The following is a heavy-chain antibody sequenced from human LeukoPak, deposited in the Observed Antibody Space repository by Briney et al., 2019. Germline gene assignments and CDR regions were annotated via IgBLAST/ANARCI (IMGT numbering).Heavy chain of an antibody. J-gene: IGHJ6*02. Sequence: ASVKVACNPSGFTFITYGIRWVRQAPGHGLEWVGWISAYNGDTKYAHKVQGTVTLTTDTSTSTAYLELRSLRPDDTAQYYCARDCSGGSCSSDKYYYYALDVWGQGTAVTVSS. CDR3: ARDCSGGSCSSDKYYYYALDV. V-gene: IGHV1-18*01. D-gene: IGHD2-15*01. CDR2: ISAYNGDT. CDR1: GFTFITYG.